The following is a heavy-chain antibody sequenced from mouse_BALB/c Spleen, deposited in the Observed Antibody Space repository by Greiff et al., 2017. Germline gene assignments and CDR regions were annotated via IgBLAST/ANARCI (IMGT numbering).Heavy chain of an antibody. CDR2: ISSGGSYT. J-gene: IGHJ4*01. CDR3: ARHDGNLYAMDY. D-gene: IGHD2-1*01. V-gene: IGHV5-9-3*01. CDR1: GFTFSSYA. Sequence: EVKLVESGGGLVKPGGSLKLSCAASGFTFSSYAMSWVRQTPEKRLEWVATISSGGSYTYYPDSVKGRFTISRDNAKNTLYLQMSSLRSEDTAMYYCARHDGNLYAMDYWGQGTSVTVSS.